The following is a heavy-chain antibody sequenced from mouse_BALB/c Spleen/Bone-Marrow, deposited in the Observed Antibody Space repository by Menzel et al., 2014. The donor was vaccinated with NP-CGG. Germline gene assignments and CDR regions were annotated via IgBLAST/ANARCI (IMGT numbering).Heavy chain of an antibody. J-gene: IGHJ2*01. CDR3: ARSNYYGSSYCYFDY. V-gene: IGHV3-2*02. Sequence: DVQLQESGPGLVKPSQSLSLTCTVTGYSITSDYAWNWIRQFPGNKLEWMGYIGYSDSTSYNPSLKSRISITRDTSKNQFFLQLNSVTAEDTAKYYCARSNYYGSSYCYFDYRGQGTTLTGAS. CDR1: GYSITSDYA. CDR2: IGYSDST. D-gene: IGHD1-1*01.